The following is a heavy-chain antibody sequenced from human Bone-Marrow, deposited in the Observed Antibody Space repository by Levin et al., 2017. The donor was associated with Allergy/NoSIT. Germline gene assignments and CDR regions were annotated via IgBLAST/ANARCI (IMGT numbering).Heavy chain of an antibody. Sequence: GESLKFSCKASGYIFTGDYIYWVRQAPGQGLEWMGRINPNSGGTNSAQRFQGRVTMTRDTSTSTAYMELRSLTSDDTAVYYCARGNFFDSNGLHLWGQGTLVTVSS. CDR3: ARGNFFDSNGLHL. CDR1: GYIFTGDY. CDR2: INPNSGGT. J-gene: IGHJ4*02. D-gene: IGHD3-22*01. V-gene: IGHV1-2*06.